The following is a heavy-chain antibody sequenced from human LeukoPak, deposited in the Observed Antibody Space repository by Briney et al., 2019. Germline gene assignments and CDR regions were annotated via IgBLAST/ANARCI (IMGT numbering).Heavy chain of an antibody. CDR1: GGSISSYY. V-gene: IGHV4-34*01. Sequence: SETLSLTCTVSGGSISSYYWSWIRQPPGKGLEWIGEINHSGSTNYNPSLKSRVTISVDTSKSQFSLKLSSVTAADTAVYYCARGRRVDFWSGYYSGQIDYWGQGTLVTVSS. J-gene: IGHJ4*02. CDR2: INHSGST. CDR3: ARGRRVDFWSGYYSGQIDY. D-gene: IGHD3-3*01.